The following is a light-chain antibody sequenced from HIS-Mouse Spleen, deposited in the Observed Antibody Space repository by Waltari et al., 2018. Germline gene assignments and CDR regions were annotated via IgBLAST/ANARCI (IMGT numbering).Light chain of an antibody. V-gene: IGLV2-11*01. J-gene: IGLJ1*01. CDR2: DVS. CDR3: CSYAGSYRV. Sequence: QSALTQPRSVSGSPGQSVTISSTGTSRDVRGYNHVPWYQQHPCKAPKLMIYDVSKRPSGVPDRFSGSKSGNTASLTISGLQAEDEADYYCCSYAGSYRVFGTGTKVTVL. CDR1: SRDVRGYNH.